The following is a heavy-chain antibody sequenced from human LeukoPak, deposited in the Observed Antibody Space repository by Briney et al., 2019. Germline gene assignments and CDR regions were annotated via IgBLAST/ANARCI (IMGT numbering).Heavy chain of an antibody. CDR1: GFTFSSYA. J-gene: IGHJ3*02. D-gene: IGHD3-22*01. V-gene: IGHV3-30*04. CDR3: ARGRGGYRAFDI. CDR2: ISYDGSNK. Sequence: PGRSLRLSCAASGFTFSSYAMHWVRQAPGKGLEWVAVISYDGSNKYYADSVKGRFTISRDNSKNTLYLQMNSLRAEDTAVYYCARGRGGYRAFDIWGQGTMVTVSS.